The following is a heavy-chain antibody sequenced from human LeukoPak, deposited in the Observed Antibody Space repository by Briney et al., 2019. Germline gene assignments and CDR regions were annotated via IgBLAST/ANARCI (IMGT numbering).Heavy chain of an antibody. CDR3: ASAPSGSYRAFDI. CDR1: GYSFTSYW. CDR2: IYPGDSDT. Sequence: GESLKISCKGSGYSFTSYWIGWVRQMPGKGLEWMGIIYPGDSDTRYSPSFQGQVTISADKSISTAYLQWSSLKASDTAMYYRASAPSGSYRAFDIWGQGTMVTVSS. D-gene: IGHD1-26*01. J-gene: IGHJ3*02. V-gene: IGHV5-51*01.